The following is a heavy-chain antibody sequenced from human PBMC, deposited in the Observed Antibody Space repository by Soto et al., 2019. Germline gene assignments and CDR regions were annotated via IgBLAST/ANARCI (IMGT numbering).Heavy chain of an antibody. CDR2: IKQDGSEK. D-gene: IGHD5-12*01. Sequence: PGGSLRLSCAASGFTFSSYWMSWVRQAPGKGLEWVANIKQDGSEKYYVDSVKGRFTISRDNAKNSLYLQMNSLRAEDTAVYYCARTVYSGYDYYYYYGMDVWGQGTTVTVYS. CDR1: GFTFSSYW. CDR3: ARTVYSGYDYYYYYGMDV. V-gene: IGHV3-7*01. J-gene: IGHJ6*02.